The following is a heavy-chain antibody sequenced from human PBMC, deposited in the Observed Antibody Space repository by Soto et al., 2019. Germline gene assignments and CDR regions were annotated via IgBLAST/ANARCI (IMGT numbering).Heavy chain of an antibody. J-gene: IGHJ6*03. Sequence: GGSLRLSCAASGFTFSSYSMNWVRQAPGKGLEWVSSISSSSSYIYYADSVKGRFTISRDNAKNSLYLQMNSLRAEDTAVYYCARNQLLFSGPPGYYYMDVWGKGTTVTVSS. CDR1: GFTFSSYS. CDR3: ARNQLLFSGPPGYYYMDV. D-gene: IGHD2-2*01. V-gene: IGHV3-21*01. CDR2: ISSSSSYI.